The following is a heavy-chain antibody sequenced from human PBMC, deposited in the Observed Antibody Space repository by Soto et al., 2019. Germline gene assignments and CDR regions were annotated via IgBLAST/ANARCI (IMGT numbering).Heavy chain of an antibody. Sequence: ASVKVSCKASGYTFTSDAMHWVRQAPGQRLEWMGWINAGNGNTTYSQKFQGRVTITRDTSAITAYMGLSRLRSEDTAVYYCARALVDYYYYGMDVWGQGTTVTVSS. CDR1: GYTFTSDA. CDR2: INAGNGNT. J-gene: IGHJ6*02. D-gene: IGHD2-8*02. CDR3: ARALVDYYYYGMDV. V-gene: IGHV1-3*01.